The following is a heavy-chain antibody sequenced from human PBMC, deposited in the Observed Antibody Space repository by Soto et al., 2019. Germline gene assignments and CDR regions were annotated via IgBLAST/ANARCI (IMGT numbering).Heavy chain of an antibody. Sequence: GESLKISCKCSGYSFTTFWIGWVRQVPGKGLEWMGIIYPGDSETKYSPDFEGQVTISADRSTNTAYLQWRSLRASDTAMYYCARLGFPGAIYFDSWGLGTLVTVSS. CDR2: IYPGDSET. CDR1: GYSFTTFW. J-gene: IGHJ4*02. CDR3: ARLGFPGAIYFDS. V-gene: IGHV5-51*01.